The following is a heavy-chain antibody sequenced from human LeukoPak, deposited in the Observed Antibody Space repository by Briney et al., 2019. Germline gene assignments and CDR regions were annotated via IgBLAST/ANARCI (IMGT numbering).Heavy chain of an antibody. V-gene: IGHV1-2*04. CDR3: ARGSPYYDFWSGYLNPPYYYYGMDV. CDR2: INPNSGGT. CDR1: GYTFTGYY. Sequence: GASVKVSCKASGYTFTGYYMHWVRQAPGQGLEWMGWINPNSGGTNYAQKFQGWVTMTRDTSISTAYMELSRLRSDGTAVYYCARGSPYYDFWSGYLNPPYYYYGMDVWGQGTTVTVSS. D-gene: IGHD3-3*01. J-gene: IGHJ6*02.